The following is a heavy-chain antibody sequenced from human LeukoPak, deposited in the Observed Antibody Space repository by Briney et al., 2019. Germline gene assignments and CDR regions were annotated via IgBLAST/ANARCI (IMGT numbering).Heavy chain of an antibody. CDR2: IYYSGST. V-gene: IGHV4-59*01. J-gene: IGHJ5*02. CDR3: AGGPSVAAPGGGFDP. CDR1: GGSISSYY. Sequence: SETLSLTCTVSGGSISSYYWSWIRQPPGKGLEWIGYIYYSGSTNYNPSLKSRVTISVDTSKNQFSLKLSSVPAADTAVYYGAGGPSVAAPGGGFDPWGQGTLVTASS. D-gene: IGHD4-23*01.